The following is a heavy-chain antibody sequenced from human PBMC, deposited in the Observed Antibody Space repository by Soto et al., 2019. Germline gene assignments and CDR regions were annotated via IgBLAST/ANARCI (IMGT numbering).Heavy chain of an antibody. CDR2: IYFDGITT. CDR1: GFTFNTHW. CDR3: ARGGAMGVDY. D-gene: IGHD1-26*01. V-gene: IGHV3-74*01. J-gene: IGHJ4*02. Sequence: EVQLVEAGEGVVQPWGPLRLSCTASGFTFNTHWMHWVRQVPGKGLVWVSRIYFDGITTNYADSVKGRLNVARDNAKNTVYPHVNTLRDEDTAVYYCARGGAMGVDYWGQGTLVTVS.